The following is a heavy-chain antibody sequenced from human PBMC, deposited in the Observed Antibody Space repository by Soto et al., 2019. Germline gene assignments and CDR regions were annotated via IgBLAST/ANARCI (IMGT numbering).Heavy chain of an antibody. Sequence: PGGSLRLSCAASGFSFSTYGMHWVRQAPGKGLEWVTAIRSSGGDTYYSDSVKGRFTISRDNSKNTLYLQMNSLRAEDTAVYYCAKGGISLVRGSFGYWGQGTLVTVSS. CDR1: GFSFSTYG. CDR3: AKGGISLVRGSFGY. V-gene: IGHV3-23*01. D-gene: IGHD3-10*01. CDR2: IRSSGGDT. J-gene: IGHJ4*02.